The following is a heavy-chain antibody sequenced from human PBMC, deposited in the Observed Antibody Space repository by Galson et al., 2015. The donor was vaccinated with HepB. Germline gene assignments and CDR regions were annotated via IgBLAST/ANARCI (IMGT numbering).Heavy chain of an antibody. Sequence: SVKVSCKASGYTFTSYAMHWVRQAPGQRLEWMGWINAGNGNTKYSQKFQGRVTITRDTSASTAYMELSSLRSEDTAVYYCARVADMVRGVYFDYWGQGTLVTVSS. J-gene: IGHJ4*02. CDR3: ARVADMVRGVYFDY. CDR1: GYTFTSYA. V-gene: IGHV1-3*01. CDR2: INAGNGNT. D-gene: IGHD3-10*01.